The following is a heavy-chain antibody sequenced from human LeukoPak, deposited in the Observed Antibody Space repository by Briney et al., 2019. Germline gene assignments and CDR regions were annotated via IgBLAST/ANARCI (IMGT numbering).Heavy chain of an antibody. V-gene: IGHV3-30*18. D-gene: IGHD6-13*01. CDR1: GFTFSSYG. Sequence: GGSLRLSCAASGFTFSSYGMHWVRQAPGKGLEWVAVISYDGSNKYYADSVKGRFTISRDNSKNTLYLQMNSLRAEDTAVYYCAKAGINEIAAALPDYWGQGTQVTVSS. J-gene: IGHJ4*02. CDR2: ISYDGSNK. CDR3: AKAGINEIAAALPDY.